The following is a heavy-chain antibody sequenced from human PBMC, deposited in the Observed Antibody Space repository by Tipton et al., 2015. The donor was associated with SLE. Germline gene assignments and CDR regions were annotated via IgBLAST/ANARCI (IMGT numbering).Heavy chain of an antibody. V-gene: IGHV4-59*01. CDR3: ARHIISGWNFDY. Sequence: TLSLTCTVSGGSISSYYWSWIRQPPGKGLEWIGYIYYSGSTNYNPPLKSRVTISVDTSKNQLSLTLSSVTAAETAVYYCARHIISGWNFDYWGQGTLVTVSS. CDR2: IYYSGST. CDR1: GGSISSYY. J-gene: IGHJ4*02. D-gene: IGHD6-19*01.